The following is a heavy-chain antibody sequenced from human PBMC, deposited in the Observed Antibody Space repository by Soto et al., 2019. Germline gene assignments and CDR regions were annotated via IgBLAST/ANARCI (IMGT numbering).Heavy chain of an antibody. CDR2: IYNSGFT. V-gene: IGHV4-59*01. CDR3: ARLERTVTGYYYYYGVDV. Sequence: ALVIQSLRCTVAEDSSSAYYWSLIRRPPGKGLEWIGHIYNSGFTNYNPSLEGRVTISVDTSRNYFSLKVRSVTTADTAVYYCARLERTVTGYYYYYGVDVWGQGTTVTFSS. D-gene: IGHD4-17*01. CDR1: EDSSSAYY. J-gene: IGHJ6*02.